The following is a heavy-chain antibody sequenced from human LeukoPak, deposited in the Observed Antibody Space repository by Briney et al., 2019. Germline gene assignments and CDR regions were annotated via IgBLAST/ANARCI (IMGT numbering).Heavy chain of an antibody. J-gene: IGHJ3*02. CDR2: ISSSGSTI. CDR3: AREDRYCSSTSCADAFDI. D-gene: IGHD2-2*01. Sequence: GRSLRLSCAASGFTFSDYYMSWIRQAPGKGLEWISYISSSGSTIYYADSVKGRFTISRDNAKNSLYLQMNNLRADDTAVYYCAREDRYCSSTSCADAFDIWGQGTMVTVSS. CDR1: GFTFSDYY. V-gene: IGHV3-11*01.